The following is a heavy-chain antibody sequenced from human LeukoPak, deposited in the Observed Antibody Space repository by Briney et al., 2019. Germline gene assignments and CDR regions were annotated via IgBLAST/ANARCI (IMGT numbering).Heavy chain of an antibody. J-gene: IGHJ4*02. D-gene: IGHD3-16*01. CDR2: ISSSSYI. Sequence: PGGSLRLSCAASGFTFSSYVMNWVRQAPGKGLEWVSSISSSSYIYYADSVKGRFTISRDNAKNSLYLQMNSLRAEDTAVYYCARAAYSYGPRGFDYWGQGILVTVPS. CDR3: ARAAYSYGPRGFDY. V-gene: IGHV3-21*01. CDR1: GFTFSSYV.